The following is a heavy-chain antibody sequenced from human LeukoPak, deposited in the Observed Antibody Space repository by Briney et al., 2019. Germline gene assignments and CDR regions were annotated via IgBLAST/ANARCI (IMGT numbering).Heavy chain of an antibody. V-gene: IGHV3-23*01. CDR1: KFNFNSYG. D-gene: IGHD4-17*01. CDR3: AKDPNGDYIGTFDI. J-gene: IGHJ3*02. Sequence: GGSLRLSCATSKFNFNSYGMTWVRQAPGKGLEWVSSISGSGGSTQYAASVQGRFTISRDNSKNTLYLQMNSLRAEDTAVYYCAKDPNGDYIGTFDIWGQGTMVTVSS. CDR2: ISGSGGST.